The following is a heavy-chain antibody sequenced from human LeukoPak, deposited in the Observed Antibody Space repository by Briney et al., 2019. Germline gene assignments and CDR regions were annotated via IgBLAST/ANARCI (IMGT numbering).Heavy chain of an antibody. V-gene: IGHV4-30-4*01. CDR3: ARERESYYYGSGSYGPGPFDP. CDR2: IYYCGST. Sequence: PSETLSLTCTVSGGSISSGDYYWSWIRQPPGKGLEWIGYIYYCGSTYYNPSLKSRVTISVDTSKNQFSLKLSSVTAADTAVYYCARERESYYYGSGSYGPGPFDPWGQGTLVTVSS. CDR1: GGSISSGDYY. D-gene: IGHD3-10*01. J-gene: IGHJ5*02.